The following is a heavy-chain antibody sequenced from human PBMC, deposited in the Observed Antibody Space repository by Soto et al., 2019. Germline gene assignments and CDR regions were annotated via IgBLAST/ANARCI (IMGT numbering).Heavy chain of an antibody. V-gene: IGHV3-21*01. CDR1: GFTFSSYS. D-gene: IGHD1-7*01. J-gene: IGHJ3*02. Sequence: GSLRLSCAASGFTFSSYSMNWVRQAPGKGLEWVSSISSSSSYIYYADSVKGRFTISRDNAKNSLYLQMNSLRAEDTAVYYCARDHGGTTSPAFDIWGQGTMVTVSS. CDR3: ARDHGGTTSPAFDI. CDR2: ISSSSSYI.